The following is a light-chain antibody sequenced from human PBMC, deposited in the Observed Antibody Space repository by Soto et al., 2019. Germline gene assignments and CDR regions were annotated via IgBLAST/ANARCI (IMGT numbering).Light chain of an antibody. Sequence: ETVLTQSPGTLSLSPGERATLSCRASQSVSSSYLAWYQQKPGQAPRLLIYDASSRATGIPDRFSGSGSGTDFTLTISRLEPEDFAVYYCQQYGSSRTFGQGTKVDIK. J-gene: IGKJ1*01. V-gene: IGKV3-20*01. CDR2: DAS. CDR3: QQYGSSRT. CDR1: QSVSSSY.